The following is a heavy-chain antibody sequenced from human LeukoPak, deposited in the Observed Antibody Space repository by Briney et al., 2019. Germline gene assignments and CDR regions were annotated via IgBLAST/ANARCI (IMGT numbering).Heavy chain of an antibody. CDR3: ARRAYYDSSGYHPTSGYFDL. J-gene: IGHJ2*01. CDR1: GGSMFSYY. D-gene: IGHD3-22*01. CDR2: IYSSGIT. V-gene: IGHV4-4*08. Sequence: SETLSLTCTVSGGSMFSYYWNWIRQPPGKGLEWIGYIYSSGITNYSPPLRSRGTISVATSRNQSSLRLTSVTAADTAIYYCARRAYYDSSGYHPTSGYFDLWGRGTLVTVSS.